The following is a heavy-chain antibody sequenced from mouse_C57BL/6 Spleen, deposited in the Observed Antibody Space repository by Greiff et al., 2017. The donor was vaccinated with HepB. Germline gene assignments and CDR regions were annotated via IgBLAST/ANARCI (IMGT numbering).Heavy chain of an antibody. J-gene: IGHJ3*01. Sequence: DVHLVESGGGLVKPGGSLKLSCAASGFTFSSYAMSWVRQTPEKRLEWVATISDGGSYTYYPDNVKGRFTISRDNAKNNLYLQMSHLKSEDTAMYYCARDLDSSGYPGFAYWGQGTLVTVSA. CDR1: GFTFSSYA. D-gene: IGHD3-2*02. CDR3: ARDLDSSGYPGFAY. CDR2: ISDGGSYT. V-gene: IGHV5-4*01.